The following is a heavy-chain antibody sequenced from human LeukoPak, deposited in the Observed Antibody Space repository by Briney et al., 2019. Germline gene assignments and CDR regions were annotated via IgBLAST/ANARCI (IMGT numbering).Heavy chain of an antibody. D-gene: IGHD3-10*01. V-gene: IGHV4-59*12. CDR1: GGSISSYS. Sequence: SETLSLTCTVSGGSISSYSWSWIRQPPGKGLEWIGYIYNSGSTNYNSSLKSRVTISVDTSTNQFSLHLRSVTGADTAVFYCARDSGFGMFDYWGQGILVTVSS. J-gene: IGHJ4*02. CDR3: ARDSGFGMFDY. CDR2: IYNSGST.